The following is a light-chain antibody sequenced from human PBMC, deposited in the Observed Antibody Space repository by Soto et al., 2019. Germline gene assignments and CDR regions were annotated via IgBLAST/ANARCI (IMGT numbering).Light chain of an antibody. CDR2: AAS. J-gene: IGKJ2*01. V-gene: IGKV1-6*01. Sequence: AIQMTQSPPSLTASVGDRVTITCRASQDIGNELGWYQQRPGKAPNLLIYAASNLQSGVPSRFSGSGSGTDFTLTISSLQPEDFATYYCLQDDSYPFTFGQGTKLQIE. CDR3: LQDDSYPFT. CDR1: QDIGNE.